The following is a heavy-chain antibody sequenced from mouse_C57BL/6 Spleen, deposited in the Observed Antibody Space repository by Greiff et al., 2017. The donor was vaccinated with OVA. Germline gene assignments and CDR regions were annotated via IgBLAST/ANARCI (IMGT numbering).Heavy chain of an antibody. D-gene: IGHD3-2*02. CDR3: ARGRGAQPNYARDY. V-gene: IGHV1-69*01. J-gene: IGHJ4*01. CDR2: IDPSDSYT. Sequence: QVQLQQPGAELVMPGASVKLSCKASGYTFTSYWMHWVKQRPGQGLEWIGEIDPSDSYTNYNQKFKGKSTLTVDKSSSTAYMQLSSLTSEDSAVYYGARGRGAQPNYARDYWGQGTSVTVSS. CDR1: GYTFTSYW.